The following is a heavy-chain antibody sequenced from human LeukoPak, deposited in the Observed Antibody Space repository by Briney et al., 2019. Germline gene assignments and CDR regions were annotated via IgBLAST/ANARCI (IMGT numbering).Heavy chain of an antibody. Sequence: ASVKVSCKASGYTFTSYGISWVRQAPGQGLEWMGWISAYNGNTNYAQKLQGRVTMTTDTSTSTAYMELRSLRSDDTAVYYCARASGMAAAGTTDWYFDLWGRGTLVTVSS. CDR1: GYTFTSYG. CDR2: ISAYNGNT. D-gene: IGHD6-13*01. V-gene: IGHV1-18*01. J-gene: IGHJ2*01. CDR3: ARASGMAAAGTTDWYFDL.